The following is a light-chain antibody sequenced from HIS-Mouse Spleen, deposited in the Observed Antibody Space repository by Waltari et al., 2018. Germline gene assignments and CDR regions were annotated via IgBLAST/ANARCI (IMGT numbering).Light chain of an antibody. V-gene: IGLV1-47*01. J-gene: IGLJ3*02. CDR3: AAWDDSLSGRV. CDR2: RNN. CDR1: SPNIGSNY. Sequence: QSVLTQPPSASGTPGQRVTISCSGSSPNIGSNYVYWYQQLPGTAPKRLIYRNNQRPSGVPDRFSGSKSGTSASLAIGGLRSEDEADYYCAAWDDSLSGRVFGGGTKLTVL.